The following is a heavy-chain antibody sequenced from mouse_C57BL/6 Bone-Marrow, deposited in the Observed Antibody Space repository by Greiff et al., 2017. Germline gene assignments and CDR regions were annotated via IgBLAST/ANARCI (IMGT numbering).Heavy chain of an antibody. CDR2: INPYNGGT. D-gene: IGHD4-1*01. CDR1: GYTFIDYY. CDR3: ARDWIYAMDY. V-gene: IGHV1-19*01. J-gene: IGHJ4*01. Sequence: VQLQQSGPVLVKPGASVKMSCKASGYTFIDYYMNWVKQSHGKSLEWIGVINPYNGGTSYNQKFKGKATLTVVMSSSTAYMELNSLTSEDSAVYFCARDWIYAMDYWGQGTSVTVSS.